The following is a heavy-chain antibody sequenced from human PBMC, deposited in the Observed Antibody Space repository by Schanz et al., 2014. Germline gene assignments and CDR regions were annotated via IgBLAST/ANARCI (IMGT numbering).Heavy chain of an antibody. CDR2: ISGSDGDT. CDR1: GFTFSNYW. D-gene: IGHD3-22*01. CDR3: ARSMIIVDKAFDY. V-gene: IGHV3-23*04. Sequence: EMQVVESGGGSVQPGGSLRVSCAASGFTFSNYWMSWVRQAPGKGLEWVSAISGSDGDTYYADSVKGRFTISRDNSKNTLFLQLNSLRVEDTAVYYCARSMIIVDKAFDYWGQGTLVTVSS. J-gene: IGHJ4*02.